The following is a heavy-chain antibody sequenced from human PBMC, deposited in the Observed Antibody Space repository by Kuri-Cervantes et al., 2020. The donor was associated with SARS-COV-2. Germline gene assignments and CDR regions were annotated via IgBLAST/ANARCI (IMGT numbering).Heavy chain of an antibody. Sequence: SETLSLTCAVSGYSISSGYYWSWIRQPPGKGLEWIWSIYHSGSTYYNPSPKSRVTISVETAKNQFSLQLRTVTAADTAVYYCARDRRNSFDYWGQGTLVTVSS. CDR3: ARDRRNSFDY. D-gene: IGHD4-11*01. J-gene: IGHJ4*02. CDR2: IYHSGST. CDR1: GYSISSGYY. V-gene: IGHV4-38-2*02.